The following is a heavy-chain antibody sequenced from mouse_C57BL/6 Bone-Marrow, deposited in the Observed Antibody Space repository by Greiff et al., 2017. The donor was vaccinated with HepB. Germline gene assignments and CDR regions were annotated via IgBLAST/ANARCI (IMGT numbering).Heavy chain of an antibody. CDR2: ISNGGGST. CDR3: ARHSAWFAY. V-gene: IGHV5-12*01. CDR1: GFTFSDYY. Sequence: EVQRVESGGGLVQPGGSLKLSCAASGFTFSDYYMYWVRQTPEKRLEWVAYISNGGGSTYYPDTVKGRFTISRDNAKNTLYLQMSRLKSEDTAMYYCARHSAWFAYWGQGTLVTVSA. J-gene: IGHJ3*01.